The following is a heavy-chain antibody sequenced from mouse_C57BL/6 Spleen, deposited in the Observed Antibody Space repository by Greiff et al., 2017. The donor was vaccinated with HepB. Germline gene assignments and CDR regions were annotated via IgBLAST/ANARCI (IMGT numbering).Heavy chain of an antibody. CDR2: ISSGGSYT. CDR1: GFTFSSYG. V-gene: IGHV5-6*02. CDR3: ARRGNYCDY. J-gene: IGHJ2*01. Sequence: DVKLQESGGDLVKPGGSLKLSCAASGFTFSSYGMSWVRQTPDKRLEWVATISSGGSYTYYPDSVKGRFTISRDNAKNTLYLQMSSLKSEDTAMYYCARRGNYCDYWGQGTTLTVSS.